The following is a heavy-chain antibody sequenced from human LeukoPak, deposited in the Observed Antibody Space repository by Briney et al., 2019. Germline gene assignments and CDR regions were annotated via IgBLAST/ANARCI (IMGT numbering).Heavy chain of an antibody. V-gene: IGHV3-7*01. CDR2: IKPDGSGR. CDR1: GFSFSDSW. CDR3: ARGWGGL. Sequence: GGSLRLSCAASGFSFSDSWMTWVRQAAGKGLEWVANIKPDGSGRWYVDSVKGRFTISRDNAKYSLYLHVSTLRADDTAVYYCARGWGGLWGQGTMVAVSS. D-gene: IGHD7-27*01. J-gene: IGHJ3*01.